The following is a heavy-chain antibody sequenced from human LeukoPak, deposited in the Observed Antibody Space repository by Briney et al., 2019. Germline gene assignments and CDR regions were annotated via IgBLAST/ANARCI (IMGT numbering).Heavy chain of an antibody. Sequence: SDTLSLPCTVSGYSNSHGYYWGWIRPPPGTGLEWSGYIYHSGSTNYTPSLKSRVTMSVDTSKNQCSLKLSSVTAADTAVYYCARDRYYYDSSGGRGLDYWGQGTLVTVSS. CDR2: IYHSGST. D-gene: IGHD3-22*01. V-gene: IGHV4-38-2*02. J-gene: IGHJ4*02. CDR3: ARDRYYYDSSGGRGLDY. CDR1: GYSNSHGYY.